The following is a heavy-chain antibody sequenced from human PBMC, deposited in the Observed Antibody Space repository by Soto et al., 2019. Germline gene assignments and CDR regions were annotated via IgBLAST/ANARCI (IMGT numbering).Heavy chain of an antibody. V-gene: IGHV1-69*06. J-gene: IGHJ4*02. Sequence: QMQLVQSGAEAKTPGSSVKVSCKASGGSLNNYAVSWVRQAPGQGLEWMGRIIPLFGKADYARKLQGRVTLTADKYTNTAYMELSSLRSEDTAMYLCARDGSYCTNGVCFYYLDYWGQGTLVTVSS. CDR2: IIPLFGKA. CDR3: ARDGSYCTNGVCFYYLDY. CDR1: GGSLNNYA. D-gene: IGHD2-8*01.